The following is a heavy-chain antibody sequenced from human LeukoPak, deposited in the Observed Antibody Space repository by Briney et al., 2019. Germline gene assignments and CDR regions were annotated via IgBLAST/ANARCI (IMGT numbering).Heavy chain of an antibody. Sequence: GGSLRLSCAASGFTFSSYGIPCARQDPGKWLEWEAVISYDGSNKYYADSVKGRFTISRDNSKNTLYLQMNSLRAEDTAVYYCAREHPYYYDSSGTALTAEIKYYFDYWGQGTPVTVSS. CDR1: GFTFSSYG. CDR2: ISYDGSNK. V-gene: IGHV3-30*03. D-gene: IGHD3-22*01. CDR3: AREHPYYYDSSGTALTAEIKYYFDY. J-gene: IGHJ4*02.